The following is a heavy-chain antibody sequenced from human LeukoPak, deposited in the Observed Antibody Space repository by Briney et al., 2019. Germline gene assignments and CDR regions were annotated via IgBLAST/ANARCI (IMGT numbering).Heavy chain of an antibody. CDR3: ARDQLWLDY. CDR1: GFTFSSYW. CDR2: IKQDGSEK. V-gene: IGHV3-7*01. D-gene: IGHD5-18*01. Sequence: GGSLRLSCGASGFTFSSYWMSWVRQAPGKGLEWVANIKQDGSEKYYVDSVKGRFTISRDNAKNSLYLQMNSLRAEDTAVYYCARDQLWLDYWGQGTLVTVSS. J-gene: IGHJ4*02.